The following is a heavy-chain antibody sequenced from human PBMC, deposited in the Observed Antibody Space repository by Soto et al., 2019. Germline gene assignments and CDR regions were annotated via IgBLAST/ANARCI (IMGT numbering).Heavy chain of an antibody. CDR3: AGIGEDGYYGMDV. D-gene: IGHD3-3*01. CDR1: GGSMRSYY. CDR2: IYSRGDT. V-gene: IGHV4-4*07. J-gene: IGHJ6*02. Sequence: SETLSLTCSVSGGSMRSYYWNWLRQPAGKGLEWIGRIYSRGDTNYNPSVKSRVTMSGDTSKNEFSLRLNSVTAADTAVEYCAGIGEDGYYGMDVWGQGTTVTVSS.